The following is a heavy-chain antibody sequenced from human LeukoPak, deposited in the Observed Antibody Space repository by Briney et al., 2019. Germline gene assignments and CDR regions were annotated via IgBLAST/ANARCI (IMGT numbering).Heavy chain of an antibody. J-gene: IGHJ3*02. CDR3: ARDQGFGEYDAFDI. Sequence: PSETLSLTCSVSGDXINNHYCSWIRQPPGKGLEWIGYIYYSGSTNYNPSLKSRLTMSVDTSKNQFSLKLSSVTAADTAVYYCARDQGFGEYDAFDIWGQGTMVTVSS. D-gene: IGHD3-10*01. V-gene: IGHV4-59*11. CDR2: IYYSGST. CDR1: GDXINNHY.